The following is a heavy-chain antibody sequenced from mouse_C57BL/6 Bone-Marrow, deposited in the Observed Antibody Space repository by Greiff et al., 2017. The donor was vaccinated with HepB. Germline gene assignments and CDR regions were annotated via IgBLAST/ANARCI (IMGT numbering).Heavy chain of an antibody. J-gene: IGHJ3*01. Sequence: VQLQQSGPELVKPEASVKISCKASGYTFTDYYMNWVKQSHGKSLEWIGDINPNNGGTSYNQKFKGKATLTVDKSSSTAYMELRSLTSEDSAVYYCARPSGAYWGQGTLVTVSA. V-gene: IGHV1-26*01. CDR3: ARPSGAY. CDR1: GYTFTDYY. CDR2: INPNNGGT. D-gene: IGHD3-2*02.